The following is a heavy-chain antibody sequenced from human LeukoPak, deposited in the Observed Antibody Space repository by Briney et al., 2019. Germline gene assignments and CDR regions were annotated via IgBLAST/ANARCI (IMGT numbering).Heavy chain of an antibody. CDR3: AKESLEAAGNFDY. J-gene: IGHJ4*02. CDR1: VFTFDDYA. D-gene: IGHD6-13*01. Sequence: GRSLRLSCASSVFTFDDYAMHWVRQAPGKGLECLALISGDGDSTYYADSVKCRFTISRDNRKSSLYLQMNSLRTEDTAFYYCAKESLEAAGNFDYWGQGTLVTVSS. V-gene: IGHV3-43*02. CDR2: ISGDGDST.